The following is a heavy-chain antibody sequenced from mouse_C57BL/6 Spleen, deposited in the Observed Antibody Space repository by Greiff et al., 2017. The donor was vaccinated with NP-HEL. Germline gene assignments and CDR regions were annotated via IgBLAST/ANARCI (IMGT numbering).Heavy chain of an antibody. J-gene: IGHJ2*01. Sequence: QVQLQQPGAELVRPGSSVKLSCKASGYTFTSYWMAWVKQRPGQGLEWIGNIYPSDSETHYNQKFKDKATLTVDKSSSTAYMQLSSLTSEDSAVYYCARLYDGYSFDYCGQGTTLTVSS. V-gene: IGHV1-61*01. CDR2: IYPSDSET. CDR1: GYTFTSYW. D-gene: IGHD2-3*01. CDR3: ARLYDGYSFDY.